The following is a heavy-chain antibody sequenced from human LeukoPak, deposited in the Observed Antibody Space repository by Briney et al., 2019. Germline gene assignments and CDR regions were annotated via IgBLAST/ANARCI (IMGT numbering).Heavy chain of an antibody. J-gene: IGHJ4*02. V-gene: IGHV4-4*07. CDR3: ARDGIAVAGTFDY. CDR1: GGSISSYY. D-gene: IGHD6-19*01. Sequence: SETLSLTCTVSGGSISSYYWSWIRQPAGQGLEWIERIYTSGSTNYNPSLKSRGTISADTSKNQSPMTLSSVTAADTAVYYCARDGIAVAGTFDYWGQGTVVTASA. CDR2: IYTSGST.